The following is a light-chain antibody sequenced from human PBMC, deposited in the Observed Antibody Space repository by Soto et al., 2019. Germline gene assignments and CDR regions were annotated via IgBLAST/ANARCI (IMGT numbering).Light chain of an antibody. Sequence: DIPMTQSPSSVSASVGDRATITCRASQGINSWLAWYQQKPGKAPKLLISAASSLQSGVPSRFSGSGSGTEFTLTISSLQPEDFATYYCQLAYIVPFTFGGGTKVEIK. CDR2: AAS. J-gene: IGKJ4*01. CDR1: QGINSW. V-gene: IGKV1D-12*01. CDR3: QLAYIVPFT.